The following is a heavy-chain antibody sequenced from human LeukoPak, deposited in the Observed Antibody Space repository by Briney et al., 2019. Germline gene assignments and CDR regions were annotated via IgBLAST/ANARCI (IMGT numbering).Heavy chain of an antibody. Sequence: GESLKISCKVSEHSFARYWIGWVRQLPGKGLEWMGIIYPGDSDTRYSPSFQGQVTISADTSISTAYLQWSSLKASDTAMYYCARHSLPDIVAPFDYWGQGTLVTVSS. V-gene: IGHV5-51*01. J-gene: IGHJ4*02. CDR2: IYPGDSDT. D-gene: IGHD5-12*01. CDR3: ARHSLPDIVAPFDY. CDR1: EHSFARYW.